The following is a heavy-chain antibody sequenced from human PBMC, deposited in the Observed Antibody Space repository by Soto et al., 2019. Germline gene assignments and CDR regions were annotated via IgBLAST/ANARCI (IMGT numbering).Heavy chain of an antibody. D-gene: IGHD2-2*01. J-gene: IGHJ6*02. CDR3: ARSQGSSTSLEIYYYYYYGMDV. CDR1: GGTFSSYA. Sequence: QVQLVQSGAEVKKPGSSVKVSCKASGGTFSSYAISWVRQAPGQGLEWMGGIITIPGTANYAQKFQGRVTITADDSTSTAYMEQSSLRSEDTAVYYCARSQGSSTSLEIYYYYYYGMDVWGQGTTVTVSS. CDR2: IITIPGTA. V-gene: IGHV1-69*01.